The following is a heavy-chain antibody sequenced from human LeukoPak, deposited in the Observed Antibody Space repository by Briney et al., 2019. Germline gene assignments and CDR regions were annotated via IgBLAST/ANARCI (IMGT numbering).Heavy chain of an antibody. CDR1: GFTFSSHA. J-gene: IGHJ3*01. CDR3: AKEKAVARSSGWHAFDV. V-gene: IGHV3-23*01. CDR2: VSPGGDKT. Sequence: PGGSLRLSCAASGFTFSSHAMSWARQAPGKGLQWVSAVSPGGDKTYYADSVKGRFTVSRDNSRNTLYLQMNSLGADDTAVYFCAKEKAVARSSGWHAFDVWGQGSLVTVS. D-gene: IGHD6-19*01.